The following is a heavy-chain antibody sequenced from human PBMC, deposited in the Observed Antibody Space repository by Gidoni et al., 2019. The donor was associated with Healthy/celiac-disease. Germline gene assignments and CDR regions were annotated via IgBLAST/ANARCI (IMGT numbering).Heavy chain of an antibody. J-gene: IGHJ4*02. CDR3: ARVSYWNPVY. CDR1: GFTFSSYS. Sequence: EVQLVESGGGLVKPGGSLRLSCAASGFTFSSYSMNWVRQAPGKGLEWVSSISRSSSYIYYADSVKGRFTISRDNAKNSLYLQMNSLRAEDTAVYYCARVSYWNPVYWGQGTLVTVSS. CDR2: ISRSSSYI. V-gene: IGHV3-21*01. D-gene: IGHD1-1*01.